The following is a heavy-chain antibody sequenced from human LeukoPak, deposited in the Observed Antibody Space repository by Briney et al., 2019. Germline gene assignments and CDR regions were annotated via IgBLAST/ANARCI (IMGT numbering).Heavy chain of an antibody. Sequence: ESLSLTCTVSGGSFSSSSYYWSWIRPPPGKGRVWIGYIYYSGSTHYNPALKRRVTISVKSYENQFSQQRSSVPAAATAVYYCARSAPSSRHEILTGQFRIDYSGQGTLVTVSA. D-gene: IGHD3-9*01. CDR3: ARSAPSSRHEILTGQFRIDY. J-gene: IGHJ4*02. CDR1: GGSFSSSSYY. V-gene: IGHV4-61*01. CDR2: IYYSGST.